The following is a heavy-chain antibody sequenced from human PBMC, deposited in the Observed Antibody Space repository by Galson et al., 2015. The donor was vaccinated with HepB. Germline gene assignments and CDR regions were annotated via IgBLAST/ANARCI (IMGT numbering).Heavy chain of an antibody. J-gene: IGHJ5*02. Sequence: QSGAEVKKPGESLKTSCRGSGYTFTSSWIGWVRQMPGKGLEWMGIIYPVDSDTKYSPSFQVQVTMSDDKSISTAYLQWSSLKASDTAVYYCVLRQQYPNWFDPWGQGTLVIVSS. V-gene: IGHV5-51*01. CDR1: GYTFTSSW. CDR2: IYPVDSDT. CDR3: VLRQQYPNWFDP. D-gene: IGHD6-13*01.